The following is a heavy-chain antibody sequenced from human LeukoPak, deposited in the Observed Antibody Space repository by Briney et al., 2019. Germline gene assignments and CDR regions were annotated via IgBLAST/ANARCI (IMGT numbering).Heavy chain of an antibody. D-gene: IGHD3-16*01. CDR2: IGVSSNSI. V-gene: IGHV3-23*01. Sequence: GGSLRLSCVASGFTFANYAMNWVRQAPGKGLEWVSTIGVSSNSIYYADSVKGRFTISRDNSKNTLYLQLNSLRAEDTAIYYCAKEGVPALRRFDPWGQGTLVTVSS. CDR3: AKEGVPALRRFDP. CDR1: GFTFANYA. J-gene: IGHJ5*02.